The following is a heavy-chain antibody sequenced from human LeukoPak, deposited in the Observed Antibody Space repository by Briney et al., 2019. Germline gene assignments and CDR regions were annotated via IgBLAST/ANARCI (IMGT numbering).Heavy chain of an antibody. CDR3: ARHLDYYGSGIYEY. J-gene: IGHJ4*02. Sequence: SETLSLTCTVSGDSISSYYWSWIRQPPGKGLEWIGYIHYSGITNYNPSLKSRVTISVDTSRNQFSLKLSSVTAADTAVYYCARHLDYYGSGIYEYWGQGTLVTVSS. V-gene: IGHV4-59*08. CDR2: IHYSGIT. CDR1: GDSISSYY. D-gene: IGHD3-10*01.